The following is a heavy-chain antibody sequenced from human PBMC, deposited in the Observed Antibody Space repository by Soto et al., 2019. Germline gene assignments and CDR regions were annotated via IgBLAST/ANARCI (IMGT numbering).Heavy chain of an antibody. CDR3: ASRGVVPAAIRPVHYYYGMDV. Sequence: GASVKVSCQASGYTFTGYYMHWVRQAPGQGLEWMGWINPNSGGTNNAQKFQGKVTMTRDTSISTAYMELSRLGSDDTAVYYCASRGVVPAAIRPVHYYYGMDVWGQGTTVTVSS. CDR1: GYTFTGYY. V-gene: IGHV1-2*02. CDR2: INPNSGGT. J-gene: IGHJ6*02. D-gene: IGHD2-2*02.